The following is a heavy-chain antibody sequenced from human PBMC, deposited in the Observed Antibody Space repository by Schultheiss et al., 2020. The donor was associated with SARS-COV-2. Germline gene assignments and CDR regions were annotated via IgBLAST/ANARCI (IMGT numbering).Heavy chain of an antibody. CDR1: GFTFSSYW. CDR3: ARDGVLLWFGESENWFDP. CDR2: INTEGSGT. V-gene: IGHV3-74*03. Sequence: GESLKISCAASGFTFSSYWMHWVRQAPGKGLVWVSRINTEGSGTTYADSVKGRFTISRDNAKNTLYLQMNSLRAEDTAVYYCARDGVLLWFGESENWFDPWGQGTTVTVSS. D-gene: IGHD3-10*01. J-gene: IGHJ5*01.